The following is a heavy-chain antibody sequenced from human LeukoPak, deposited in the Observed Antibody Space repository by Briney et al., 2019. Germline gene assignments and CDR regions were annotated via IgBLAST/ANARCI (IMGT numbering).Heavy chain of an antibody. CDR3: AKGGGSSCYSPSDY. CDR2: ISGSGIDT. CDR1: GFTLSSYA. J-gene: IGHJ4*02. V-gene: IGHV3-23*01. Sequence: GGSLRLSCGGSGFTLSSYAMSWVRQAPGKGLEWVSAISGSGIDTFYANSVKGRFTISRDNPKNTLYLQMNSLRAEDTAVYYCAKGGGSSCYSPSDYWGQGTLVTVSS. D-gene: IGHD2-15*01.